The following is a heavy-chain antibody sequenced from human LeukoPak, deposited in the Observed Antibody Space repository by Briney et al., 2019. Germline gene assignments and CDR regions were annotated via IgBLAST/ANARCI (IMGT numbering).Heavy chain of an antibody. CDR3: AKDGGS. CDR2: ISRDGGGT. CDR1: GFTFDDYA. V-gene: IGHV3-43*02. Sequence: GGSLRLSCAASGFTFDDYAMHWVRQAPGKGLEWVSLISRDGGGTYYADSVKGRFTISRDNSKNSLFLQMNSLRIEDTALYYCAKDGGSWGQGTLVTVSS. J-gene: IGHJ4*02. D-gene: IGHD2-15*01.